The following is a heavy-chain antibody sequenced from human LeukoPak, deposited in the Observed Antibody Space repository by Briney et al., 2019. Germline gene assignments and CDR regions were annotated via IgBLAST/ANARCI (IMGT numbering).Heavy chain of an antibody. CDR2: IYYSGST. D-gene: IGHD4-17*01. V-gene: IGHV4-59*01. Sequence: SETLSLTCTVSGGSIRSYYWSWIRQPPGKGLEWIGYIYYSGSTNYNPSLKSRVSISVDTSKNQFSLKLSSVTAADTAVYYCARTGSTVTMLYPFDHWSQGTLVTVSS. J-gene: IGHJ4*02. CDR1: GGSIRSYY. CDR3: ARTGSTVTMLYPFDH.